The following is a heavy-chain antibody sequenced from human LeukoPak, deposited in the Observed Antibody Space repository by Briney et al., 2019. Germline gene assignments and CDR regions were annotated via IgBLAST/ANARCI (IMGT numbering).Heavy chain of an antibody. CDR3: ATAKYTYYDFWSGYHAFGY. J-gene: IGHJ4*02. D-gene: IGHD3-3*01. CDR1: GYTLTELS. Sequence: GASVKVSCTVSGYTLTELSMHWVRQAPGKGLEWMGGFDPEDGETIYAQKFQGRVTMTEDTSTDTAYMELSSLRSEDTAVYYCATAKYTYYDFWSGYHAFGYWGQGTLVTVSS. V-gene: IGHV1-24*01. CDR2: FDPEDGET.